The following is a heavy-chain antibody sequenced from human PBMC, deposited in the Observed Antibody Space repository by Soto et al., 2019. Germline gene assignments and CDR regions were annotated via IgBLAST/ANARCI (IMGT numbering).Heavy chain of an antibody. J-gene: IGHJ3*02. CDR1: GFTCSSYG. Sequence: GGSLRLPYAASGFTCSSYGVRRVRQAPGKGLEWVSAISGSGGSTYYADSVKGRFTISRDNSKNTLYLQMNSLRAEDTAVYYCARFQEWLSDAFDIWGQGTMVTVSS. D-gene: IGHD6-19*01. CDR3: ARFQEWLSDAFDI. V-gene: IGHV3-23*01. CDR2: ISGSGGST.